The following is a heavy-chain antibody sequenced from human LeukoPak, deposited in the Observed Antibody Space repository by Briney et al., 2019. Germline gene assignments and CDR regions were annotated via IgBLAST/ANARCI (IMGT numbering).Heavy chain of an antibody. Sequence: GGSLRLSCAASGFTFSSYAMHWVRQAPGKGLEWVAVILYDGSNKYYADSVKGRFTISRDDSKNTLYLQTNSLRAEDTAVYYCARDRHIVVVTDYYYGMDVWGQGTTVTVSS. V-gene: IGHV3-30-3*01. D-gene: IGHD2-21*02. J-gene: IGHJ6*02. CDR1: GFTFSSYA. CDR3: ARDRHIVVVTDYYYGMDV. CDR2: ILYDGSNK.